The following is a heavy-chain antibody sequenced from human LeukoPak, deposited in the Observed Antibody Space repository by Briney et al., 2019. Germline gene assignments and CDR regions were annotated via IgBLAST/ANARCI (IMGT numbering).Heavy chain of an antibody. V-gene: IGHV1-2*02. J-gene: IGHJ3*02. CDR1: GYTFTGYY. CDR3: AKDKGPIVVVSVAFDI. Sequence: ASVKVSCKASGYTFTGYYMHWVRQAPGQGLEWMGWINPNSGGTNYAQKFQGRVTMTRDTSISTAYMELSSLRAEDTALYYCAKDKGPIVVVSVAFDIWGQGTMVTVSS. D-gene: IGHD3-22*01. CDR2: INPNSGGT.